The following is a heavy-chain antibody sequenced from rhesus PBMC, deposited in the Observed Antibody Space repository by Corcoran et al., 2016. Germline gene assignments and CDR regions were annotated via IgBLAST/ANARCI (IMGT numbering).Heavy chain of an antibody. CDR1: GGSISRTY. CDR2: ISDSGGST. Sequence: QLQLQDPGPGLVKPSETLPLTCAVSGGSISRTYWRWILQPPGKGLVWLGRISDSGGSTNYNPSLKSRVTISTETSKSHFSLDMSSVTAADTAVYYYASLAAEGRYYGLDSWGQGVVVTVSS. D-gene: IGHD6-13*01. V-gene: IGHV4-173*01. J-gene: IGHJ6*01. CDR3: ASLAAEGRYYGLDS.